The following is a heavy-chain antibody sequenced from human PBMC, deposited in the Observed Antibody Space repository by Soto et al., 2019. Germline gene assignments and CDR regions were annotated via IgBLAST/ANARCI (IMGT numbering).Heavy chain of an antibody. CDR3: ARLFITMVRGVTSYYFDY. D-gene: IGHD3-10*01. J-gene: IGHJ4*02. V-gene: IGHV4-39*01. CDR2: IYYSGST. CDR1: GGSISSSSYY. Sequence: SETLSLTCTVSGGSISSSSYYWGWIRQPPGKGLEWIGSIYYSGSTYYNPSLKSRVTISVDTSKNQFSLKLSSVTAADTAVYYCARLFITMVRGVTSYYFDYWGQGTLVTVSS.